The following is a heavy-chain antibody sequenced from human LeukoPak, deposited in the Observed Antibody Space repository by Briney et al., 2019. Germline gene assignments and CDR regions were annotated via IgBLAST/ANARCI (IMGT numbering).Heavy chain of an antibody. CDR1: GFTFSSYS. Sequence: GGSLRLSCAASGFTFSSYSMNWVRQAPGKGLEWVSYIGASSSPIFYADSVKGRFTISRDNARNSLHLQMNGLRAEDTAVYYCARDHRYAFDYWGQGTLVTVSS. CDR3: ARDHRYAFDY. J-gene: IGHJ4*02. CDR2: IGASSSPI. D-gene: IGHD3-9*01. V-gene: IGHV3-48*01.